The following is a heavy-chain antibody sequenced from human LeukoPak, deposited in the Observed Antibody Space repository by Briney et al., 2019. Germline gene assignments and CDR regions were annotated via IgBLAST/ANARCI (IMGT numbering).Heavy chain of an antibody. CDR2: TYYGSKWYN. J-gene: IGHJ5*02. Sequence: NLSQTLSLTCAISGDSVSSNSAAWNWIRQSPSRGLEWLGRTYYGSKWYNDYAVSVKSRITINPDTSKNQFSLQLNSVTPEDTAIYYCARAYYYDTSGFWFDPWGQGTLVTVSS. D-gene: IGHD3-22*01. V-gene: IGHV6-1*01. CDR1: GDSVSSNSAA. CDR3: ARAYYYDTSGFWFDP.